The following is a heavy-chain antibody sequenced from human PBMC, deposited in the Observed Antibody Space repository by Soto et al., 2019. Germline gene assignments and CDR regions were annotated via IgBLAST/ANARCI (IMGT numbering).Heavy chain of an antibody. Sequence: GPQVKVSCKASGGTFSSYAISWVRQAPGQGLEWMGGIIPIFGTANYAQKFQGRVTITADESTSTAYMELSSLRSEDTAVYYCARDRAVAGTYYYYGMDVWGRGTTVTVSS. D-gene: IGHD6-19*01. CDR1: GGTFSSYA. CDR3: ARDRAVAGTYYYYGMDV. V-gene: IGHV1-69*01. CDR2: IIPIFGTA. J-gene: IGHJ6*02.